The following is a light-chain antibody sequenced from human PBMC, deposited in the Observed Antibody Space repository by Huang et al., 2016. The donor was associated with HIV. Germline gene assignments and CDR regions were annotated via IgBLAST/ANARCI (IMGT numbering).Light chain of an antibody. CDR1: QASGTY. J-gene: IGKJ4*01. Sequence: DIQMTQSPSSLPASVGDRVTITCRASQASGTYLNWYQNKPGKAPKLLLDGASNWRGGVPSRFSGSGSGTHFTLTISSLLSEDFATYYCLQTYSTPPLTFGGGTRVEIK. CDR3: LQTYSTPPLT. CDR2: GAS. V-gene: IGKV1-39*01.